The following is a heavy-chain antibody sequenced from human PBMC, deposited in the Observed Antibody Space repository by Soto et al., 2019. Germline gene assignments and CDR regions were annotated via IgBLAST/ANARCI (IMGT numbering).Heavy chain of an antibody. CDR1: GYTFTSYG. V-gene: IGHV1-18*01. Sequence: QVHLVQSGAEVKKPGASVKVSCKASGYTFTSYGITWVRQAPGPGLEWMGLISAHNGNTDYAQKLQGRVIVTRDTSTSTAYMELRSLRSDDTAVYYCARGRYGDYWGQGALVTVSS. J-gene: IGHJ4*02. CDR2: ISAHNGNT. CDR3: ARGRYGDY. D-gene: IGHD1-1*01.